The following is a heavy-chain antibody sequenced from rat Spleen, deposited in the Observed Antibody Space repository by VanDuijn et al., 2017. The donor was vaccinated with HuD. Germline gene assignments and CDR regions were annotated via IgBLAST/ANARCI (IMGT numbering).Heavy chain of an antibody. CDR1: GFSLISNS. J-gene: IGHJ2*01. Sequence: QVQLKESGPGLVQPSQTLSLTSTVSGFSLISNSVHWFRQPPGKGLEWMGGIWGDESTNYNSALKSRLSISRDTAKSQVFLKMNSLQTEDTAIYFCTRSVDFDYWCQGVMVTVSS. V-gene: IGHV2-1*01. CDR2: IWGDEST. CDR3: TRSVDFDY.